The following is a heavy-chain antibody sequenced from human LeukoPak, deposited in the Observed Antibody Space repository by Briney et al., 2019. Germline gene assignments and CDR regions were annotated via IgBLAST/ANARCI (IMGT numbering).Heavy chain of an antibody. J-gene: IGHJ4*02. CDR1: GFTFSSYA. CDR2: IRATAGTT. Sequence: GGSLRLSCAASGFTFSSYAMTWVRQAPGKGLQWVSTIRATAGTTYYTDSVKGRFTISRDNSKNTVFLQMNSLRAEDTAVYYCSKGGYTSHYDYWGQGILVTVSS. CDR3: SKGGYTSHYDY. D-gene: IGHD5-12*01. V-gene: IGHV3-23*01.